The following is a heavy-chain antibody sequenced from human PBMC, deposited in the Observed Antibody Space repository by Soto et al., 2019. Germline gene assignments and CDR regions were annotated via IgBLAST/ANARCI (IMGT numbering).Heavy chain of an antibody. J-gene: IGHJ6*02. CDR2: VSSSSSYI. V-gene: IGHV3-21*01. CDR3: ARDLPPTYYDFWSGYYSYYYGMDV. D-gene: IGHD3-3*01. CDR1: GFTFIGYS. Sequence: GGSLRLSCAASGFTFIGYSMNWVRQAPGKGLEWVSSVSSSSSYIYYADSVKGRFTISRDNAKNSLYLQMNSLRAEDTAVYYCARDLPPTYYDFWSGYYSYYYGMDVWGQGTTVTVS.